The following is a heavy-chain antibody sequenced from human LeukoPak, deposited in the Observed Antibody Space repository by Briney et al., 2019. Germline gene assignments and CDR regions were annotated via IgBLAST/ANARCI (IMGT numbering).Heavy chain of an antibody. J-gene: IGHJ5*02. CDR1: GYTFTSYY. CDR3: ARDLSYSSSGHWFDP. D-gene: IGHD6-13*01. V-gene: IGHV1-46*01. Sequence: ASVKVSYKASGYTFTSYYMHWVRQAPGQGLEWMGIINPSGGSTSYAQKFQGRVTMTRDMSTSTVYMELSSLRSEDTAVYYCARDLSYSSSGHWFDPWGQGTLVTVSS. CDR2: INPSGGST.